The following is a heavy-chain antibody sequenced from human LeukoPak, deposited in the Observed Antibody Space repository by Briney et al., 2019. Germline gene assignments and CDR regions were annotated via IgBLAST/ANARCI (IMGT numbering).Heavy chain of an antibody. CDR2: IYYSGST. CDR1: GGSISSSSYY. CDR3: ARLSVAGREAVDY. D-gene: IGHD6-19*01. Sequence: SETLSLTCTVSGGSISSSSYYWGWIRQPPGKGPEWIGSIYYSGSTYYNPSLKSRVTISVDTSKNQFSLKLSSVTAADTAVYYCARLSVAGREAVDYWGQGTLVTVSS. J-gene: IGHJ4*02. V-gene: IGHV4-39*01.